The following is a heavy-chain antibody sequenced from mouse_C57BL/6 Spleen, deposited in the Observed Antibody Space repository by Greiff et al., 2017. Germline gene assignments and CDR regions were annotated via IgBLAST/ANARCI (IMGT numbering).Heavy chain of an antibody. V-gene: IGHV1-26*01. Sequence: EVQLQQSGPELVKPGASVKISCKASGYTFTDYYMNWVKQSHGKSLEWIGDINPNNGGTSYNQKFKGKATLTVDKSSSTAYMELRSLTSEDSAVDNCARRKKGWLSLDYWGQGTTLTVSS. CDR2: INPNNGGT. J-gene: IGHJ2*01. CDR3: ARRKKGWLSLDY. CDR1: GYTFTDYY. D-gene: IGHD2-3*01.